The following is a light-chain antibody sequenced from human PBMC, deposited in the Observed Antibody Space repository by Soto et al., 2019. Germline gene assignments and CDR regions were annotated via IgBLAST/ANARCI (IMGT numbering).Light chain of an antibody. J-gene: IGKJ2*01. Sequence: EIVLTQSPATLSLSPGERATLSCRASQSVGSYLAWYQQKPGQAPRLLIYDASNRATGIPARFSGSGSGTDFTLTISSLEPEDFAVYYCQQYGSSHTFGQGTKLEIK. CDR1: QSVGSY. CDR3: QQYGSSHT. V-gene: IGKV3-11*01. CDR2: DAS.